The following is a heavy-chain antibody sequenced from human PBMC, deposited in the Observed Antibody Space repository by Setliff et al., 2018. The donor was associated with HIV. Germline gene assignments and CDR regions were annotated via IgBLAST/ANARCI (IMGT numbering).Heavy chain of an antibody. CDR1: GYTFTSYG. D-gene: IGHD5-12*01. CDR3: ARDLGYSAFDNFDY. Sequence: ASVKVSCKASGYTFTSYGISWVRQARGQGLEWMGSIRDYNGNTNYAQKFQGRVTMTRDTSTSTDYMELRSLTSDDTAVYYCARDLGYSAFDNFDYWGQGTLVTVSS. CDR2: IRDYNGNT. J-gene: IGHJ4*02. V-gene: IGHV1-18*01.